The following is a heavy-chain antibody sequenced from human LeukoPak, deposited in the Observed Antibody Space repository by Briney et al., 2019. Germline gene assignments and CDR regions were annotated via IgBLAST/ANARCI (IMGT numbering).Heavy chain of an antibody. Sequence: SETLSLTCAVYGGSFSGYYWSWIRQPPGKGLEWIGEINHSGSTNYNPSLKSRVTISVDTSKNQFSLKLSSVTAADTAVYYCAREVPGYFDYWGQGTLVTVSS. J-gene: IGHJ4*02. V-gene: IGHV4-34*01. CDR3: AREVPGYFDY. CDR1: GGSFSGYY. CDR2: INHSGST.